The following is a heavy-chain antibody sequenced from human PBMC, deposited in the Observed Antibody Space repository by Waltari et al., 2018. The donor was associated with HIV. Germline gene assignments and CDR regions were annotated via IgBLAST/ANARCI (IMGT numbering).Heavy chain of an antibody. V-gene: IGHV3-23*01. D-gene: IGHD2-21*01. CDR1: GFTFGGYA. CDR3: AKDIGNVVVIAAGPSDS. CDR2: IGVDGDGR. J-gene: IGHJ4*02. Sequence: VQLLESGGGLVQPGGSLRLSCVGSGFTFGGYALSWVRQAPGKGLEGVSEIGVDGDGRFYEGTVDGRFTIYRDNSRDTVYLERKNLRPEDTAVYFCAKDIGNVVVIAAGPSDSWGQGTPVTVSS.